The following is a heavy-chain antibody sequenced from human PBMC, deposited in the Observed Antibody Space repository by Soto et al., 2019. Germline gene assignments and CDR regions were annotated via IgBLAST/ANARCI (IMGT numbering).Heavy chain of an antibody. CDR1: GITFSDYS. D-gene: IGHD5-12*01. CDR2: IATNTYYI. J-gene: IGHJ5*02. V-gene: IGHV3-21*01. CDR3: ASGVRDGYNRFDP. Sequence: GGSLRLSCEASGITFSDYSMNWVRQAPGKGLEWVASIATNTYYIYYADSVRGRFTISRDNAKNSLYLQMNSLRADDTAVYFCASGVRDGYNRFDPWGQGTLVTVSS.